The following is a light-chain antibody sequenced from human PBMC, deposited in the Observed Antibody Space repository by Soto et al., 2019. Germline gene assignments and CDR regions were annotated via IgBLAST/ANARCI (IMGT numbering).Light chain of an antibody. CDR2: NNN. Sequence: QSVLTQPPSASGTPGQRVTISCSGSTSNIGNNYVYWYRQLPGTAPKLIIYNNNQRPSGVPDRFSGSESGTSASLAISGLRSEDEADYHCAAWDDSLSGYVFGTGTKVTFL. V-gene: IGLV1-47*02. CDR3: AAWDDSLSGYV. J-gene: IGLJ1*01. CDR1: TSNIGNNY.